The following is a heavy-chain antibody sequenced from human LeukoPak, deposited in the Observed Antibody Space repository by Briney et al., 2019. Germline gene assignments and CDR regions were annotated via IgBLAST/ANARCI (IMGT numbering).Heavy chain of an antibody. CDR1: GGSFISGGYY. Sequence: PSETLSLTCTVAGGSFISGGYYWSWIRQHPGKGLEWIGYIFYSGSTYYNPSLKSRLSISVDRSKNQFSLRLGSVTAADTAVYYCARSQSGRTTIFGVVNSPLGYWGHGTLVTVSS. V-gene: IGHV4-31*03. J-gene: IGHJ4*01. D-gene: IGHD3-3*01. CDR3: ARSQSGRTTIFGVVNSPLGY. CDR2: IFYSGST.